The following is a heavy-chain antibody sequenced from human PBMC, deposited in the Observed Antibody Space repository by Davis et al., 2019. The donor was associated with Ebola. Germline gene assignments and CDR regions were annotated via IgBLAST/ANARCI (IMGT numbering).Heavy chain of an antibody. J-gene: IGHJ6*02. CDR2: IDPSDSYT. Sequence: PGGSLRLSCKGSGYSFTSYWISWVRQMPGKGLEWMGRIDPSDSYTNYSPSFQGHVTISADKSISTAYLQWSSLKASDTAMYYCARLKGSSSWSFHYYYGMDVWGQGTTVTVSS. D-gene: IGHD6-13*01. V-gene: IGHV5-10-1*01. CDR1: GYSFTSYW. CDR3: ARLKGSSSWSFHYYYGMDV.